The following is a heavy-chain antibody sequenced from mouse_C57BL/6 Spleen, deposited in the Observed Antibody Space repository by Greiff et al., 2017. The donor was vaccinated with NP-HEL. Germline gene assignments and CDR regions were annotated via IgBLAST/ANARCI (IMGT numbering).Heavy chain of an antibody. D-gene: IGHD1-1*01. V-gene: IGHV1-4*01. J-gene: IGHJ2*01. CDR2: INPSSGYT. Sequence: QVQLKESGAELARPGASVKMSCKASGYTFTSYTMHWVKQRPGQGLEWIGYINPSSGYTKYNQKFKDKATLTADKSSSTAYMQLSSLTSEDSAVYYCARRGLGYYGSSSLFDYWGQGTTLTVSS. CDR3: ARRGLGYYGSSSLFDY. CDR1: GYTFTSYT.